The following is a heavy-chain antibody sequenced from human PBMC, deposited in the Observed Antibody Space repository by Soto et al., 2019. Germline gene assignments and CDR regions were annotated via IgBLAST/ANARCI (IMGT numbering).Heavy chain of an antibody. D-gene: IGHD3-9*01. J-gene: IGHJ4*02. V-gene: IGHV3-33*06. CDR1: GFTLSSYG. Sequence: GGSLRLSCAASGFTLSSYGMHWVSQAPGKGLEWVAVIWYDESNKYYADSVKGRFTISRDNSKNMLFLQMNSLRAEDTALYYCAKDRHPDGIWTFDHWVQGTPVTVSS. CDR3: AKDRHPDGIWTFDH. CDR2: IWYDESNK.